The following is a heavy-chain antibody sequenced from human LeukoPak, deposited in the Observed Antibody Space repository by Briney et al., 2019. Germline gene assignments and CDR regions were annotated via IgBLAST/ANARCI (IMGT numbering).Heavy chain of an antibody. Sequence: ASVKVSCKASGYTFTSYGISWVRQAPGQGLEWMGWISAYNGNTNYAQKLQGRVTMTTDTSTSTAYMELRSLRSDDTAVYYCAVITMVRGVTDYWGQGTLVTVSS. CDR3: AVITMVRGVTDY. CDR2: ISAYNGNT. CDR1: GYTFTSYG. J-gene: IGHJ4*02. D-gene: IGHD3-10*01. V-gene: IGHV1-18*01.